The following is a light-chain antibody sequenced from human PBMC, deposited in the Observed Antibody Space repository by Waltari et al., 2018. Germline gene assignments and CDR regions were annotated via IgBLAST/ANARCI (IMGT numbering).Light chain of an antibody. CDR2: EVS. V-gene: IGLV2-8*01. CDR1: SSDVGGYNY. Sequence: QSALTQPPPASGSPGQSVTISCTVTSSDVGGYNYVSWYHQHPGKAPKLMIYEVSKRPSGVPDRFSGSKSGNPASLTVSGLQAEDEADYYCSSYAGSNRVFGTGTKVTVL. J-gene: IGLJ1*01. CDR3: SSYAGSNRV.